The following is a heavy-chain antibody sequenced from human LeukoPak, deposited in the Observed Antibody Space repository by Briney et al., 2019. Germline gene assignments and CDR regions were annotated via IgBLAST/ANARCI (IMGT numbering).Heavy chain of an antibody. CDR3: AKESVVVITLYYFDY. CDR1: GFTFSRYA. V-gene: IGHV3-23*01. Sequence: GGSLRLSCAASGFTFSRYAMSWVRQAPGKGLEWVSAISGSGGSTYYADSVKGRFTISRDNSKNTLYLQMNSLRAEDTAVYYCAKESVVVITLYYFDYWGQGTLVTVSS. D-gene: IGHD3-22*01. CDR2: ISGSGGST. J-gene: IGHJ4*02.